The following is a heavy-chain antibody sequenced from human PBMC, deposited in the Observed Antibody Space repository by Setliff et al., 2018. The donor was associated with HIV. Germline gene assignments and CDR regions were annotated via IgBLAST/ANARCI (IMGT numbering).Heavy chain of an antibody. Sequence: GGSLRLSCAASGFTFSTYAMTWVRQAPGRGLQWVSTIGSGGDTHYPDSVKGRFTISRDNSKNMLSLQLNSLRADDTAVYYCAKYATPGPSRIFDYWGQGTLVTVSS. CDR2: IGSGGDT. D-gene: IGHD2-2*01. V-gene: IGHV3-23*01. CDR1: GFTFSTYA. J-gene: IGHJ4*02. CDR3: AKYATPGPSRIFDY.